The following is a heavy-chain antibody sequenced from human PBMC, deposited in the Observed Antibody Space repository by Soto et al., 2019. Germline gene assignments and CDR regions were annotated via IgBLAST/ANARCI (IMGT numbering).Heavy chain of an antibody. CDR1: GFTFSSYA. Sequence: QVQLVESGGGVVQPGRSLRLSCAASGFTFSSYAMHWVRQAPGKGLEWVAVISYDGSNKYYADSVKGRFTISRDNSKNTLYLQMNSLGAEDTAVYYCARGLTYYYDSSGYPLDYWGQGTLVTVSS. D-gene: IGHD3-22*01. J-gene: IGHJ4*02. V-gene: IGHV3-30-3*01. CDR3: ARGLTYYYDSSGYPLDY. CDR2: ISYDGSNK.